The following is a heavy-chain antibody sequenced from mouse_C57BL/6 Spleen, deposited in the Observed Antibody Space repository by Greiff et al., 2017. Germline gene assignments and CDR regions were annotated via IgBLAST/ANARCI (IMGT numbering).Heavy chain of an antibody. CDR3: ARPLFAY. CDR2: ISSGSSTI. V-gene: IGHV5-17*01. Sequence: EVQGVESGGGLVKPGGSLKLSCAASGFTFSDYGMHWVRQAPEKGLGWVAYISSGSSTIYYADTVKGRFTISRDNAKNTLFLQMTSLRSEDTAMYYCARPLFAYWGQGTLVTVSA. CDR1: GFTFSDYG. J-gene: IGHJ3*01.